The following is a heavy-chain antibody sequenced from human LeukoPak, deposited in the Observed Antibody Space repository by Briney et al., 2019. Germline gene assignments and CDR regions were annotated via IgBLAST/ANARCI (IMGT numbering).Heavy chain of an antibody. D-gene: IGHD3-9*01. CDR2: IRYDGSNK. CDR1: GFTFSSYG. CDR3: AKISWRLTDFDY. V-gene: IGHV3-30*02. J-gene: IGHJ4*02. Sequence: GGSLRLSCAASGFTFSSYGMHWVRRAPGKGLEWVAFIRYDGSNKYYADSVKGRFTISRDNSKNTLYLQMNSLRAEDTAVYYCAKISWRLTDFDYWGQGTLVTVSS.